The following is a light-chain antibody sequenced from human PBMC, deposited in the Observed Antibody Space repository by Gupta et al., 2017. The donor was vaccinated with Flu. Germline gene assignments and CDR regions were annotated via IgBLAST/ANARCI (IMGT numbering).Light chain of an antibody. V-gene: IGLV2-14*01. Sequence: QSTLTQPASVSGSPGQSITISCTGTSSDVGGYSYVSWYQQHPGKAPKLMIYEVTDRPSGISNRFSGSKSGNTASLTISGRQAEDEADYFCASYTTTSTWLFGGGTKLTVL. J-gene: IGLJ3*02. CDR2: EVT. CDR1: SSDVGGYSY. CDR3: ASYTTTSTWL.